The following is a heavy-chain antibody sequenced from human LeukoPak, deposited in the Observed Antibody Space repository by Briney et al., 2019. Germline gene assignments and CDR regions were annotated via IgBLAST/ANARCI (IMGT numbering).Heavy chain of an antibody. CDR3: AGPAGAALLRY. CDR1: GGSISSSNYY. D-gene: IGHD2-15*01. J-gene: IGHJ4*02. CDR2: IFSSGST. V-gene: IGHV4-39*07. Sequence: SETLSLTCTVSGGSISSSNYYWGWIRQPPGKGLEWIGSIFSSGSTYYNPSLKSRVTISVDTSKNQFSLKLSSVTAADTAVYYCAGPAGAALLRYWGQGTLVTVSS.